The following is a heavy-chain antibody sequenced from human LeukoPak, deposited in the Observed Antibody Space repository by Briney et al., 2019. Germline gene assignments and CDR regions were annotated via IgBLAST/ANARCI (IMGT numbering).Heavy chain of an antibody. V-gene: IGHV1-2*02. CDR2: INPKNGGA. J-gene: IGHJ5*02. Sequence: VASVTVSCKAFGYTFIDYYIQWVRQAPGRGPEWMGWINPKNGGAVYAQKFQGRIALTGDTSISTAYMELSGLTSDDTAVYYCARELLSYGWFDPWGQGTLVTVSS. D-gene: IGHD2-8*01. CDR1: GYTFIDYY. CDR3: ARELLSYGWFDP.